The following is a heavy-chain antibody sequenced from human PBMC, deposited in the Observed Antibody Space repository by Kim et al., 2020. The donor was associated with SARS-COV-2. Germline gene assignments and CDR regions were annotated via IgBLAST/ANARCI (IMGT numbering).Heavy chain of an antibody. J-gene: IGHJ4*02. Sequence: SETLSLTCTVSGGSISSSSYYWGWIRQPPGKGLEWIGSIYYSGSTYYNPSLKSRVTISVDTSKNQFSLKLSSVTAADTAVYYCARAQRYYDILTGYYNVPHSYYFDYWGQGTLVTVSS. V-gene: IGHV4-39*07. CDR1: GGSISSSSYY. CDR3: ARAQRYYDILTGYYNVPHSYYFDY. CDR2: IYYSGST. D-gene: IGHD3-9*01.